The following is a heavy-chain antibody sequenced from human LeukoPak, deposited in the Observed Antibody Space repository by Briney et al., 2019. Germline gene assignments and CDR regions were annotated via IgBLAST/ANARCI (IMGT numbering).Heavy chain of an antibody. Sequence: PSETLSLTCTVSGASVSSDSYHWSWIRQPPGKGLEWIGYIYYSGSTNYNPSLKSRITISVDTSKNQFSLKLSSVTAADTAVYYCARDAGTTSPWFTGFDYWGQGTLVTVSS. CDR2: IYYSGST. CDR1: GASVSSDSYH. J-gene: IGHJ4*02. V-gene: IGHV4-61*01. D-gene: IGHD1-1*01. CDR3: ARDAGTTSPWFTGFDY.